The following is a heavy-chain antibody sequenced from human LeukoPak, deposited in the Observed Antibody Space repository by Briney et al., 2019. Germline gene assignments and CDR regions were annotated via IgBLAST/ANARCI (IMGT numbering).Heavy chain of an antibody. D-gene: IGHD3-16*01. CDR3: ARDRIMITFGGDRSGGLFDY. V-gene: IGHV3-48*03. CDR1: GFTFSSYE. Sequence: GGSLRLSCAASGFTFSSYEMDWVRQAPGRGLEWVSYISSSGSTIYYADSVKGRFTISRDNSKNTVFLQMNSLRAEDTDVYYCARDRIMITFGGDRSGGLFDYWGQGPLVTVSS. CDR2: ISSSGSTI. J-gene: IGHJ4*02.